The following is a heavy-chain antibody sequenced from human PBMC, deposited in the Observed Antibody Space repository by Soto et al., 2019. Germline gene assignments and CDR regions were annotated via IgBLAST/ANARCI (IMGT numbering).Heavy chain of an antibody. CDR3: AHMVGSPPSDNDYGDLFDY. Sequence: QITLKESGPTLVKPTQTLTLTCTFSGFSLSTSGVGVGWIRQPPGKALEWLALIYWDDDKRYSPSLKSRLTLTKDTXXNXVXXTMTNMDPVDTATYYCAHMVGSPPSDNDYGDLFDYWGQGTLVTVSS. J-gene: IGHJ4*02. CDR2: IYWDDDK. CDR1: GFSLSTSGVG. V-gene: IGHV2-5*02. D-gene: IGHD4-17*01.